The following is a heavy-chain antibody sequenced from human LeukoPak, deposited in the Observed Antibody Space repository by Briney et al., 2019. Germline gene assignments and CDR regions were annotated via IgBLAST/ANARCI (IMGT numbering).Heavy chain of an antibody. CDR3: GGAATGTVGWFDP. V-gene: IGHV4-39*01. CDR1: GDSVSSSSYY. J-gene: IGHJ5*02. CDR2: IYYSGTT. Sequence: PSETLSLTCTVSGDSVSSSSYYWGWIRHPPGKGLEWIGSIYYSGTTSYNPSLKSRVTISVDTSKNQFSLMLTSVTASDTAVYFCGGAATGTVGWFDPWGQGTLVTVSS. D-gene: IGHD6-13*01.